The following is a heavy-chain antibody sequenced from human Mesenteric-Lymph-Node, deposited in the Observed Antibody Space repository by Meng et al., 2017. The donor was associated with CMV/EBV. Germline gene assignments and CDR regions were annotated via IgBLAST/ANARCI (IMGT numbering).Heavy chain of an antibody. CDR3: ARDRGHFLTGEGKEGREG. CDR1: GGSVSSGSYY. CDR2: IYYSGST. Sequence: GSLRLSCTVSGGSVSSGSYYWSWIRQPPGKGLEWIGYIYYSGSTNYNPSLKSRVTRSVDTSKNQFSLKLSSVTAADTAVYYCARDRGHFLTGEGKEGREGGGKG. D-gene: IGHD3-10*01. J-gene: IGHJ6*03. V-gene: IGHV4-61*01.